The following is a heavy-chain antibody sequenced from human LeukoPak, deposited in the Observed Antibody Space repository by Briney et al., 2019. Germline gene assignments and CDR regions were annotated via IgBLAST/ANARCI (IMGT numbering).Heavy chain of an antibody. D-gene: IGHD2-8*02. Sequence: SQTLSLTCAISGDSVSSNSAAWNWIRQSPSRGPEWLGRTYNRSKWYNDYAVSVRSRIVITPDTSKNQFSLLLNSVTPEDTAVYYCASGSGYFQQWGQGTLVAVSS. J-gene: IGHJ1*01. V-gene: IGHV6-1*01. CDR2: TYNRSKWYN. CDR3: ASGSGYFQQ. CDR1: GDSVSSNSAA.